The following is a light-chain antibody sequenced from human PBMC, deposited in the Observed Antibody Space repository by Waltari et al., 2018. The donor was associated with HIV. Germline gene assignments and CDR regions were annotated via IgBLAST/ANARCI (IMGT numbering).Light chain of an antibody. CDR3: STWDGSLGAYV. CDR2: RNH. V-gene: IGLV1-47*01. CDR1: WPDIHSNY. Sequence: QSVLTQPPSVSGTPGQNVTISCSGTWPDIHSNYVYWYKVGPGTDPKLLIYRNHQRPSGVPDRFSASKSGASASLAVSGLRSDDEADYYCSTWDGSLGAYVFGGGTKLTVL. J-gene: IGLJ3*02.